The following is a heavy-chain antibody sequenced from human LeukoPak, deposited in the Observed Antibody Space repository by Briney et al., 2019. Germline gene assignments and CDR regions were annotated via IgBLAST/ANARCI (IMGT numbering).Heavy chain of an antibody. D-gene: IGHD6-6*01. CDR1: GGSISSYY. J-gene: IGHJ3*02. CDR3: ARGLQNRSSGIRFDVFQI. Sequence: SETLSLTCTVSGGSISSYYWSWIRQPPGKGLEWIGYIYSSGSTNYNPSLKSRVTISVETSKNQFSLKLSSVTAADTAVYYCARGLQNRSSGIRFDVFQIWGQGTMVTVSS. V-gene: IGHV4-59*01. CDR2: IYSSGST.